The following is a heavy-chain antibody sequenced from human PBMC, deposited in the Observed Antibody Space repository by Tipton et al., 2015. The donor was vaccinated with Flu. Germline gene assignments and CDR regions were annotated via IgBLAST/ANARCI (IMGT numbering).Heavy chain of an antibody. CDR1: GFSFSLYS. Sequence: GSLRLSCAASGFSFSLYSMSWVRQAPGKGLEWVSTISGGGGSTYYADSVKGRFTISRDNSKNTLYLQMNSLRAEDTAIYYCAKVIPEKVSGLDYWGQGTLVTVSS. CDR2: ISGGGGST. D-gene: IGHD5/OR15-5a*01. V-gene: IGHV3-23*01. J-gene: IGHJ4*02. CDR3: AKVIPEKVSGLDY.